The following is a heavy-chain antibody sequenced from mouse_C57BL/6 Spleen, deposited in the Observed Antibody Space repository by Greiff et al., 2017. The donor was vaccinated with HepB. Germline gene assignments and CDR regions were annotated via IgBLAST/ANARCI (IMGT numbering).Heavy chain of an antibody. J-gene: IGHJ1*03. D-gene: IGHD1-1*01. V-gene: IGHV1-26*01. Sequence: VQLQQSGPELVKPGASVKISCKASGYTFTDYYMNWVKQSHGKSLEWIGDINPNNGGTSYNQKFKGKATLTVDKSPSTAYMELRSLTSEDSAVYYCARDYYGRVRGYFDVWGTGTTVTVSS. CDR2: INPNNGGT. CDR1: GYTFTDYY. CDR3: ARDYYGRVRGYFDV.